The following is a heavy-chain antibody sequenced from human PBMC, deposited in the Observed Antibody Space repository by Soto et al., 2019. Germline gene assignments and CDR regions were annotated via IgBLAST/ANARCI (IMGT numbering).Heavy chain of an antibody. D-gene: IGHD2-2*01. Sequence: PGGSLRLSCAASGFTVSSNYMSWVRQAPGKGLEWVSVIYSGGSTYYADSVKGRFTISRHNSKNTLYLQMNSLRAEDTAVYYCGKESCITTDAYATENGMDVWGQGTTVTV. CDR3: GKESCITTDAYATENGMDV. CDR2: IYSGGST. V-gene: IGHV3-53*04. CDR1: GFTVSSNY. J-gene: IGHJ6*02.